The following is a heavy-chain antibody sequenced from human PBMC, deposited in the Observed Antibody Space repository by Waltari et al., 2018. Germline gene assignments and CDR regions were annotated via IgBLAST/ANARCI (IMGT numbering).Heavy chain of an antibody. V-gene: IGHV3-30*03. J-gene: IGHJ4*02. CDR1: GFTFSSYG. Sequence: QVQLVESGGGVVQPGRSLRLSCAASGFTFSSYGIHWVRQVPGKGLGGVAVISYDGTNKYYADSVKGRFTISRDNSKNTLYLQMNSLRPEDTAVYYCARPHSYYNFWSAYNYWGQGTLVTVSS. CDR3: ARPHSYYNFWSAYNY. D-gene: IGHD3-3*01. CDR2: ISYDGTNK.